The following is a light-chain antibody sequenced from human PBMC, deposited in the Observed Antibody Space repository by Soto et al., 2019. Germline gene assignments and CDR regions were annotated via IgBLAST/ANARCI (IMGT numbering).Light chain of an antibody. CDR3: SSYTTRSTHV. CDR1: DRDIGDYNY. CDR2: GVS. Sequence: QSALAQPASVSGSPGQSITISCSGTDRDIGDYNYVSWYQQLPGRAPKLMIYGVSNRPSGVSNRFSASKSGNTASLTISGLQAEDEADYYCSSYTTRSTHVFGTGTKVTVL. J-gene: IGLJ1*01. V-gene: IGLV2-14*01.